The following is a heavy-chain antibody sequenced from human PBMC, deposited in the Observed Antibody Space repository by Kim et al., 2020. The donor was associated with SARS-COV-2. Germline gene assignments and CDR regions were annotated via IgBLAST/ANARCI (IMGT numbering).Heavy chain of an antibody. CDR2: TYYRSKWYN. CDR3: ARSGDYVPEVAGGMDV. D-gene: IGHD4-17*01. V-gene: IGHV6-1*01. CDR1: GYSVSSNSAA. Sequence: SQTLSLTCAISGYSVSSNSAAWNWIRQSPSRGLEWLGRTYYRSKWYNDYAVSVKSRITINPDTSKNQFSLQLNSVTPEDTAVYYCARSGDYVPEVAGGMDVWGQGTTVTVSS. J-gene: IGHJ6*02.